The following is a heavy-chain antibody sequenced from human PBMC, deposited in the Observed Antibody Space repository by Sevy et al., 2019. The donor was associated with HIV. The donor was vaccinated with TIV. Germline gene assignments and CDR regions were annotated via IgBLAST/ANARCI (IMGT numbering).Heavy chain of an antibody. CDR3: ARGGFSEWLPLDY. J-gene: IGHJ4*02. V-gene: IGHV4-34*01. Sequence: SETLSLTCAVYDGSFSDYYWTWIRQPPGKGLEWVGEINHSGSTNYSPSLKSRVTMSVDTSKNQFSLKLNSVTAADTAVYYCARGGFSEWLPLDYWGQGTLVTVSS. D-gene: IGHD3-3*01. CDR1: DGSFSDYY. CDR2: INHSGST.